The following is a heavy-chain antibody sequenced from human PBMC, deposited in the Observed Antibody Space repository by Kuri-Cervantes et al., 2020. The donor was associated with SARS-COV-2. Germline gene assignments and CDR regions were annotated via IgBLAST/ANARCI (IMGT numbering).Heavy chain of an antibody. D-gene: IGHD1-20*01. Sequence: GESLKISFAASGFTFSSYAMSWVGQAPGKGRVWVSRINPDGSYTNNADSVKVRFTLSRDNAKNMLFLQMNRLRAEDTAVYYCVRDGYHWNFDYWGQGTLVTVSS. CDR1: GFTFSSYA. J-gene: IGHJ4*02. CDR2: INPDGSYT. V-gene: IGHV3-74*01. CDR3: VRDGYHWNFDY.